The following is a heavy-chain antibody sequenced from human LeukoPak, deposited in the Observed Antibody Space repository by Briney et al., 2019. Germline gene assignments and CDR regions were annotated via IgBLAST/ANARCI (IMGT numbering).Heavy chain of an antibody. CDR1: GFTFGDYA. D-gene: IGHD6-13*01. CDR3: ARNSSSWYPVSGSDGYDI. CDR2: IRSKAYGGTT. V-gene: IGHV3-49*04. J-gene: IGHJ3*02. Sequence: GGSLRLSCTASGFTFGDYAMSWVRQAPGKGLEWVGFIRSKAYGGTTEYAASVKGRFTISRDDSKSIAYLQMNSLKTEDTAVYYCARNSSSWYPVSGSDGYDIWGQGTMVTVSS.